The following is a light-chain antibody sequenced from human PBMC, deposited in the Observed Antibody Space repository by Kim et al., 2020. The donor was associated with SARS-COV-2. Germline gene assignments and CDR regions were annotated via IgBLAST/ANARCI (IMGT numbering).Light chain of an antibody. CDR2: AAS. V-gene: IGKV1-8*01. J-gene: IGKJ1*01. Sequence: AIRMTQSPSSLSASTGDRVTITCRASQGISSYLAWYQQKPGKAPKLLIYAASTLQSGVPSRFSGSGSGTDFTLTISCLQSEDFATYYCQKYYSYPTFSQGTKVDIK. CDR1: QGISSY. CDR3: QKYYSYPT.